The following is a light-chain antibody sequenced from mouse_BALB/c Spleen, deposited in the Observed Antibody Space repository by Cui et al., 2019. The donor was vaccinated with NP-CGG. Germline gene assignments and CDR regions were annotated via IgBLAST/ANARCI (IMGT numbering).Light chain of an antibody. CDR1: TGTVTTSNY. Sequence: QAVVTQESALTTSPGETVTLTCRSSTGTVTTSNYANWVQEKPDHLFTGLIGVTYNRAPGVPARFSGSLIGDKAALTITGAQTEDEAIYFCALWYSNHWVFGGGTKLTVL. V-gene: IGLV1*01. CDR3: ALWYSNHWV. CDR2: VTY. J-gene: IGLJ1*01.